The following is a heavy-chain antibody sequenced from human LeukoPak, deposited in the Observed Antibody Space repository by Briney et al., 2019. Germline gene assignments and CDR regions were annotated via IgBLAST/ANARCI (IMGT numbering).Heavy chain of an antibody. D-gene: IGHD6-6*01. CDR2: MYTSGST. J-gene: IGHJ4*02. CDR1: GGSITGYY. V-gene: IGHV4-4*09. CDR3: VRRSIGNPFFDY. Sequence: PSETLSLTCTVSGGSITGYYWSWIRQPPGKGLEGIGYMYTSGSTNYNPSLTSRVTISMDTPKNQFSLRLSSVTAADTAVYHCVRRSIGNPFFDYWGQGTLVTVSS.